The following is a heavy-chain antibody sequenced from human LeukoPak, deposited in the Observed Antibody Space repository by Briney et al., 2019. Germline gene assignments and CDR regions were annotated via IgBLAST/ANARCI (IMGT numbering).Heavy chain of an antibody. D-gene: IGHD3-3*01. CDR1: GGSISSYY. Sequence: SETLSLTCTVSGGSISSYYWSWIRQPPGKGLEWIGYIYYSGSTNYNPSLKSRVTISVDTSKNQFSLKLSTVTAADTAVYYCATTPYDFWSGYYDYWGQGTLVTVSS. J-gene: IGHJ4*02. V-gene: IGHV4-59*01. CDR3: ATTPYDFWSGYYDY. CDR2: IYYSGST.